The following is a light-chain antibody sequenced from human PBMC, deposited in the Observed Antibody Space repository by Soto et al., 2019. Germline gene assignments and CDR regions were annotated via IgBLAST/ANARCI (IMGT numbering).Light chain of an antibody. CDR3: MQALQTPYT. Sequence: DIVMTQSPLSLPVTPGEPGSISCRSSQSLLHSNGYNYLDWYLQKPGQSPQLLIYLGSNRASGVPDRFSGSGSGTYFTLKISRVEGEDVWVYYCMQALQTPYTFGQGTKLEIK. J-gene: IGKJ2*01. CDR1: QSLLHSNGYNY. V-gene: IGKV2-28*01. CDR2: LGS.